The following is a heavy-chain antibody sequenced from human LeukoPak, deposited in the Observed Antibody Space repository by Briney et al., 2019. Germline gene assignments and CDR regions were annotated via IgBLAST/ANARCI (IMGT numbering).Heavy chain of an antibody. V-gene: IGHV1-18*01. CDR3: ARDPHHRLGPPLDL. J-gene: IGHJ5*02. D-gene: IGHD6-19*01. Sequence: GASVKVSCKASGYIFANYDITWVRQAPGQGLEWMGRISTSNGDTHYAQSLQGRGTMTTDTFTTTVCMELRSLRSDDTAVYYCARDPHHRLGPPLDLWGQGTLVTVSS. CDR2: ISTSNGDT. CDR1: GYIFANYD.